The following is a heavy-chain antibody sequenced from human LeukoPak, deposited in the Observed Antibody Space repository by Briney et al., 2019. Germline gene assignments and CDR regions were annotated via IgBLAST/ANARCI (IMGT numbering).Heavy chain of an antibody. Sequence: SETLSLTCTVSGYSISSGYYWGWLRQPPGKGLEWIGSIYHSGSTYYNPSLKSRFTISVDTSKNQFSLKLSSVTAADTAVYYCARGGSRTWDYNYYYYMDAWGKGTTVTVSS. CDR1: GYSISSGYY. V-gene: IGHV4-38-2*02. J-gene: IGHJ6*03. CDR3: ARGGSRTWDYNYYYYMDA. CDR2: IYHSGST. D-gene: IGHD2-2*01.